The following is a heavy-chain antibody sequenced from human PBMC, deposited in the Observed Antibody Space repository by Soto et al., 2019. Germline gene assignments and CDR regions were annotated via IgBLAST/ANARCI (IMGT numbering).Heavy chain of an antibody. J-gene: IGHJ4*02. CDR3: AREGQWLAFDS. Sequence: QVQLVQSGAEVRKPGASVKLSCKASGYTFTNYAIHWVRQAPGQRLEWMGWINGGNGNTKYSQKFQGSVTITRDTSASSAYMDLISLRSEDTALYYCAREGQWLAFDSWGQGTLVTVSS. CDR1: GYTFTNYA. D-gene: IGHD6-19*01. CDR2: INGGNGNT. V-gene: IGHV1-3*01.